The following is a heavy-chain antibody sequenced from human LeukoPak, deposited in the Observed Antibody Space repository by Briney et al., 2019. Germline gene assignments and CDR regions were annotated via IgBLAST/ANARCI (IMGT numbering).Heavy chain of an antibody. D-gene: IGHD1-26*01. CDR1: GFTFSSYN. CDR3: ARDTLIVGATTRLYYYYMDV. J-gene: IGHJ6*03. CDR2: ISSSSSYI. V-gene: IGHV3-21*01. Sequence: PGGSLRLSCAASGFTFSSYNMNWVRQATGKGPEWVSSISSSSSYIYYADSVKGRFTISRDNAKNSLYLQMNSLRAEDTAVYYCARDTLIVGATTRLYYYYMDVWGKGTTVTISS.